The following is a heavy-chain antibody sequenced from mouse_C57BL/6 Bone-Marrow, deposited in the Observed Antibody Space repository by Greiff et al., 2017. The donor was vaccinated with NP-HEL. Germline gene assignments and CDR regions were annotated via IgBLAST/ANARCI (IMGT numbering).Heavy chain of an antibody. J-gene: IGHJ2*01. V-gene: IGHV14-1*01. CDR3: TLYGSSLYYFDY. Sequence: VQLQQSGAELVRPGASVKLSCTASGFNIKDYYMHWVKQRPEQGLEWIGRIDPEDGDTEYAPKFRGKATMTADTSSNTAYLQLSSLTSEDTAVYYCTLYGSSLYYFDYWGQGTTLTVSS. D-gene: IGHD1-1*01. CDR1: GFNIKDYY. CDR2: IDPEDGDT.